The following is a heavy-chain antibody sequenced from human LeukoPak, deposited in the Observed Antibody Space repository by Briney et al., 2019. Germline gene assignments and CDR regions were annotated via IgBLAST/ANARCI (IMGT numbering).Heavy chain of an antibody. D-gene: IGHD1-20*01. J-gene: IGHJ4*02. Sequence: GGSLRLSCTVSGFIVSNNYKSWIRQAPGGGLEWVSVIFSGGTKTYGDSVKGRFTISRDNSKDTVDLQMNSLRAEDTAVYYCARFRITGAIDYWGQGTLVTVSS. CDR3: ARFRITGAIDY. V-gene: IGHV3-66*01. CDR2: IFSGGTK. CDR1: GFIVSNNY.